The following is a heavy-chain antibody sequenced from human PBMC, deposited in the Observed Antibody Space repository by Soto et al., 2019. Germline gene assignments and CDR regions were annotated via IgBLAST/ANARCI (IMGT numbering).Heavy chain of an antibody. CDR1: GYTFTSYD. V-gene: IGHV1-8*01. Sequence: APVKVSCKASGYTFTSYDINWVRQATGQGLEWMGWMNPNSGNTGYAQKFQGRVTMTRNTSISTAYMELSSLRSEDTAVYYCARGGGSIAATGLRYWGQGTLVTVSS. CDR3: ARGGGSIAATGLRY. J-gene: IGHJ4*02. CDR2: MNPNSGNT. D-gene: IGHD6-6*01.